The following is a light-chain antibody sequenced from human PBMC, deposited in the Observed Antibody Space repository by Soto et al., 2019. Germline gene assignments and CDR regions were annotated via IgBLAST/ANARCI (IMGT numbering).Light chain of an antibody. J-gene: IGKJ1*01. V-gene: IGKV1-5*03. CDR2: KAS. Sequence: DIQMTQSPSTLSGSVGDRVTITCRASQTISSWLAWYQQKPGKAPKLLIYKASTLKSGVPSSFSGSGSGTELTLTISSLQPDDFGTYDCQYYNSYSKAFGQGTKVELK. CDR3: QYYNSYSKA. CDR1: QTISSW.